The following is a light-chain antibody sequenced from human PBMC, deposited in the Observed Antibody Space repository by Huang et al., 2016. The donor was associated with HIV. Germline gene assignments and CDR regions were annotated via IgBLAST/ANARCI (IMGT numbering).Light chain of an antibody. CDR3: QQTGT. Sequence: EIQMTQSPSSLSASVGERVTITCRAGQSISRHLSWYQQTPGKAPKVLISAASNLQSGVPSRFSGSGSGTDFTLSISSLQPEDFATYYCQQTGTFGQGTKVEIK. J-gene: IGKJ1*01. V-gene: IGKV1-39*01. CDR1: QSISRH. CDR2: AAS.